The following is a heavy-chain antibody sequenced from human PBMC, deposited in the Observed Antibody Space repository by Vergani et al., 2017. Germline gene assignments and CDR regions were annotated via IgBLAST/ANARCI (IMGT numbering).Heavy chain of an antibody. J-gene: IGHJ3*02. D-gene: IGHD3-10*01. Sequence: QLQLQESGPGLVKPSETLSLTCTVSGGSISSSSYYWGWIRQPPGKGLEWIGSIYYSGSTYYNPSLKSRVTISVDTSKNQFSLKLSSVTAADTAVYYCARHSPLWVGELSAFDIWGQGTMVTVSS. V-gene: IGHV4-39*01. CDR2: IYYSGST. CDR1: GGSISSSSYY. CDR3: ARHSPLWVGELSAFDI.